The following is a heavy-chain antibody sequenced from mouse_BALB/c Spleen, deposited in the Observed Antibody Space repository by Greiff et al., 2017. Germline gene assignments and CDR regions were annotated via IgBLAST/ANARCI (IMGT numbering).Heavy chain of an antibody. CDR3: ARRDSSGYDYYAMDY. CDR1: GYSITSDYA. J-gene: IGHJ4*01. CDR2: ISYSGST. Sequence: EVKVEESGPGLVKPSQSLSLTCTVTGYSITSDYAWNWIRQFPGNKLEWMGYISYSGSTSYNPSLKSRISITRDTSKNQFFLQLNSVTTEDTATYYCARRDSSGYDYYAMDYWGQGTSVTVSS. V-gene: IGHV3-2*02. D-gene: IGHD3-2*01.